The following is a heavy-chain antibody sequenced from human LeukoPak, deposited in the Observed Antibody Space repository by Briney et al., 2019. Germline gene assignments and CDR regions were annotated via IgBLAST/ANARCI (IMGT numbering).Heavy chain of an antibody. CDR3: ARGGSGSYLVAY. V-gene: IGHV1-3*01. D-gene: IGHD3-10*01. CDR2: INAGNGNT. CDR1: GYTFTSYA. J-gene: IGHJ4*02. Sequence: ASVKVSCKASGYTFTSYAMHWVRQAPGQRLEWMGWINAGNGNTKYSQKFQGRVTITRDTSASTVYMELSSLRSEDTAVYYCARGGSGSYLVAYWGQGTLVTVSS.